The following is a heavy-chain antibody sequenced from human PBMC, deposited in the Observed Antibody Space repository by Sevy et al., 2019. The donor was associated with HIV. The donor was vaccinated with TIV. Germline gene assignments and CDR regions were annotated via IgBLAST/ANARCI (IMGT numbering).Heavy chain of an antibody. CDR1: GYTFTSYG. CDR3: ARDRPDYYGSGSYYIDYYYYGMDV. D-gene: IGHD3-10*01. J-gene: IGHJ6*02. V-gene: IGHV1-18*01. Sequence: ASVKVSCKASGYTFTSYGISWVRQAPGQGLEWMGWISAYNGNTNYAQTLQGRVTMTTDTSTSTAYMELRSLRSDDTAVYYCARDRPDYYGSGSYYIDYYYYGMDVWGQGTTVTVSS. CDR2: ISAYNGNT.